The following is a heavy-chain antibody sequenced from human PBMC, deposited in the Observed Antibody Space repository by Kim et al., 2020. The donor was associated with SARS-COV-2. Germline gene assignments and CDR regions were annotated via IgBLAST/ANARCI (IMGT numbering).Heavy chain of an antibody. CDR3: ARGGGLVVVPEAAYWYF. J-gene: IGHJ2*01. Sequence: GGSLRLSCTTSGFSFSDYGMNWVRQAPGGGLEWVASISVTGNYRYYADSLKDRLTVSRDNGKNSLFLQMHTLIAADTAVYYCARGGGLVVVPEAAYWYF. CDR2: ISVTGNYR. CDR1: GFSFSDYG. D-gene: IGHD2-21*01. V-gene: IGHV3-21*01.